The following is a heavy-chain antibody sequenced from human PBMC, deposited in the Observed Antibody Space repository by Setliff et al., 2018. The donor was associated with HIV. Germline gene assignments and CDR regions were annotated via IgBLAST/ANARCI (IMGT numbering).Heavy chain of an antibody. J-gene: IGHJ4*02. Sequence: ASVKVSCKASGYTFTGYYIHWVRQAPGQGLEWMGWINPNSGGTNFAQKFQGRVTMTGDTSINTAYMELSRLRSDGTAVYFCAKDRRGEGSTICAFDYWGQGTLVTVSS. CDR1: GYTFTGYY. V-gene: IGHV1-2*02. CDR3: AKDRRGEGSTICAFDY. CDR2: INPNSGGT.